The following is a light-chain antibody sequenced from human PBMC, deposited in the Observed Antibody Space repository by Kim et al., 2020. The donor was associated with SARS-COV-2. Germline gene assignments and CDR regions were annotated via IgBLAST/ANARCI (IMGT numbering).Light chain of an antibody. J-gene: IGLJ3*02. Sequence: QGQTARITCSGDALPKKFAYWFQQKPGQAPVLVISKDTERPSGIPERFSGSTSGTTVTLTISGVQAEDEADYYCQSADSSDTFWVFGGGTKLTVL. V-gene: IGLV3-25*03. CDR1: ALPKKF. CDR2: KDT. CDR3: QSADSSDTFWV.